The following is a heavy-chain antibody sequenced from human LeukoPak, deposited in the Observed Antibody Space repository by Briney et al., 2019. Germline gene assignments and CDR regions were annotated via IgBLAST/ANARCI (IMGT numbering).Heavy chain of an antibody. CDR3: ARDLNWETY. Sequence: PGGSLRLSCAASGFTFSGYSMNWVRQAPGKGLEWVANIKPDGSQIYYVDSVKGRFTISRDNAKNSLYLQMNSLRADDTAVYYCARDLNWETYWGQGTLVSVSS. CDR1: GFTFSGYS. CDR2: IKPDGSQI. V-gene: IGHV3-7*01. D-gene: IGHD7-27*01. J-gene: IGHJ4*02.